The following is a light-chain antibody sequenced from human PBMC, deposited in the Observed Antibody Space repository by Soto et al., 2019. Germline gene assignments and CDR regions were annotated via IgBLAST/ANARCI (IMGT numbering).Light chain of an antibody. J-gene: IGKJ3*01. Sequence: DIQMTQSPSSLFASVGDRVTITCRASQSINTWLAWYQQRPGKAPKLLIYRASNLVNGVPSRFSGSGSGTEFTLTISSLQPDDFSIYYCQQYGTYSGTFGPGTKVDL. CDR3: QQYGTYSGT. CDR2: RAS. V-gene: IGKV1-5*03. CDR1: QSINTW.